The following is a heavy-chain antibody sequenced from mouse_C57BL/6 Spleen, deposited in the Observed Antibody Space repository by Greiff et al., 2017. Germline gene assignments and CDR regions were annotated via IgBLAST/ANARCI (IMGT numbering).Heavy chain of an antibody. CDR1: GFSLTSYG. J-gene: IGHJ4*01. V-gene: IGHV2-2*01. CDR3: ARITWDYAMDY. Sequence: QVQLQQSGPGLVQPSQSLSITCTVSGFSLTSYGVHWVRQSPGKGLEWLGVIWSGGSTDYNAAFISRLSISKDNSKSQVFFKMNSLQADVTAIYYCARITWDYAMDYWGQGTSVTVSS. D-gene: IGHD1-1*01. CDR2: IWSGGST.